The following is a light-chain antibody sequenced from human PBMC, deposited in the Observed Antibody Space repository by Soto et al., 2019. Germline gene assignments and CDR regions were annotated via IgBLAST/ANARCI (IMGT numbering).Light chain of an antibody. V-gene: IGKV3-20*01. Sequence: VLTQSPGTLALSLSERATVSCRASHRVSSSYLAWYQQKPGKAPRPLIYGASRRAPGIPDRFSGSGPGTDFTLTISRLEPEDFAVYYCQQYASSPTPFAQGPRWIS. CDR3: QQYASSPTP. J-gene: IGKJ1*01. CDR2: GAS. CDR1: HRVSSSY.